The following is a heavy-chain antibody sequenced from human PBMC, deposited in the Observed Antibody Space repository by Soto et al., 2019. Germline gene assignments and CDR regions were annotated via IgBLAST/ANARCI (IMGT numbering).Heavy chain of an antibody. V-gene: IGHV3-9*01. Sequence: SLRLSCAASGFTFDDYAMHWVRQAPGKGLEWVSGISWNSGSIGYADSVKGRFTISRDNAKNSLYLQMNSLRAEDTALYYCAKDLSPYYYDSSGFPNTGFDPWGQGTLVTV. J-gene: IGHJ5*02. CDR2: ISWNSGSI. CDR3: AKDLSPYYYDSSGFPNTGFDP. CDR1: GFTFDDYA. D-gene: IGHD3-22*01.